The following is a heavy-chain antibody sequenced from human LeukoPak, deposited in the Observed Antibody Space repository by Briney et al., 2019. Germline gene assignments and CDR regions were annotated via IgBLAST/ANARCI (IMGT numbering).Heavy chain of an antibody. Sequence: GGSLRLSCAASGFTFSSYAMHWVRQAPGKGLEWVANIKQDGSEKYYVDSVKGRFTISRDNAKNSLYLQMNSLRAEDTAVYYCARVGYGETDYWGQGTLVTVSS. CDR2: IKQDGSEK. J-gene: IGHJ4*02. CDR1: GFTFSSYA. CDR3: ARVGYGETDY. D-gene: IGHD4-17*01. V-gene: IGHV3-7*01.